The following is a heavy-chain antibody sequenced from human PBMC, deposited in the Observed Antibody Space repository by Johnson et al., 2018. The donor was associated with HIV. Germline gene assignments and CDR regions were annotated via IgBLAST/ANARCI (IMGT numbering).Heavy chain of an antibody. CDR3: ARSPGEADAFDI. D-gene: IGHD3-10*01. CDR2: ITFEGSDK. CDR1: GFTFSNYG. V-gene: IGHV3-30*03. Sequence: QVHLVESGGGVVQPGRSLRLSCAASGFTFSNYGMHWVRQAPGKGLEWVAVITFEGSDKYYADSVKGRVTISRDDSKNTLYLRLNSLRPEDSAVYYCARSPGEADAFDIWGQGTMVTVSS. J-gene: IGHJ3*02.